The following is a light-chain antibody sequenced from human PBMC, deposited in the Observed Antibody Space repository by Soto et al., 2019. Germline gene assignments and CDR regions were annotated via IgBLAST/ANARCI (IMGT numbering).Light chain of an antibody. CDR3: QQYGSSSWT. Sequence: EIVLTQSPGTLSLSPGERATLSCRANQSVSSSYLAWYQQKTGQAPRLLIYGTSSRATAIPDRFSGSGSGTDFTLTISRLEPEDFAVYYCQQYGSSSWTFGQGTKVDIK. CDR2: GTS. V-gene: IGKV3-20*01. J-gene: IGKJ1*01. CDR1: QSVSSSY.